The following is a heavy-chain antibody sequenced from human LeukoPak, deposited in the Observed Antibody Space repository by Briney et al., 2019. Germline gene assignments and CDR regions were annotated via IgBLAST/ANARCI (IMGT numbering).Heavy chain of an antibody. CDR3: ARAGGYDSWSYYYYYGMDV. J-gene: IGHJ6*02. CDR1: GGSFSGYY. Sequence: PSETLSLTCAVYGGSFSGYYWSWIRQPPGKGLEWIGEINHSGSTNYNPSLKSRVTISVDTSKNQFSLKLSSVTAADTAVYYCARAGGYDSWSYYYYYGMDVWGQGTTVTVSS. CDR2: INHSGST. D-gene: IGHD5-12*01. V-gene: IGHV4-34*01.